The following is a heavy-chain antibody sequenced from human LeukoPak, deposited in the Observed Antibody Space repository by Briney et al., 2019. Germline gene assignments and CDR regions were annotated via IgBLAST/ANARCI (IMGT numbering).Heavy chain of an antibody. J-gene: IGHJ4*02. CDR3: ARHPTSFPLYYFDY. V-gene: IGHV4-31*03. D-gene: IGHD2/OR15-2a*01. Sequence: SQTLSLTCTVSGGSISSGGYYWSWIRQHPGKGLEWIGYIYYSGSTYYNPSLKSRVTISVDTSKNQFSLKLSSVTAADTAVYYCARHPTSFPLYYFDYWGQGTLVTVSS. CDR2: IYYSGST. CDR1: GGSISSGGYY.